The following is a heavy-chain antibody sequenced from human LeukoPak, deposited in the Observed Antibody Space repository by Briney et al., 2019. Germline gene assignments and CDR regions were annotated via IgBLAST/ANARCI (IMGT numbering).Heavy chain of an antibody. CDR2: INHSGST. J-gene: IGHJ3*02. CDR3: ARVLRYFDWLLPYDAFDI. V-gene: IGHV4-34*01. D-gene: IGHD3-9*01. Sequence: SETLSLTCAVYGGSFSGYYWSWIRQPPGKGLEWIGEINHSGSTNYNTSLKSRVTISVDTSKNQFSLKLRSVTAADTAVYYCARVLRYFDWLLPYDAFDIWGQGTMVTVSS. CDR1: GGSFSGYY.